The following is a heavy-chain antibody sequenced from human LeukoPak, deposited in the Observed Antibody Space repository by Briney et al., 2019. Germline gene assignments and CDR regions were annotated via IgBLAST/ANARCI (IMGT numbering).Heavy chain of an antibody. CDR3: ASNYYDSSGYYRYYYGMDV. J-gene: IGHJ6*02. CDR2: ISGGGGST. CDR1: GFTFSSNV. D-gene: IGHD3-22*01. Sequence: QTGGSLRLSCAASGFTFSSNVMSWVRQAPGKGLEWVSIISGGGGSTYYADSVKGRFTISRDNSKNSLYLQMNSLRAEDTAVYYCASNYYDSSGYYRYYYGMDVWGQGTTVTVSS. V-gene: IGHV3-23*01.